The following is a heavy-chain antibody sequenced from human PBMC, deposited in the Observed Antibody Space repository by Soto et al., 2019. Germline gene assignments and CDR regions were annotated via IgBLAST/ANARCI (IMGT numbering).Heavy chain of an antibody. CDR1: CGSFSSYY. CDR2: INHSGSN. Sequence: QVQLQQWGAGLLKPSETLSLTCAVYCGSFSSYYWSWIRQPPGKGLEWIGEINHSGSNNYNPSLKSRVTMSVDTSTNQFSLKLSSVTAADTAVYYCARTSRFDCWGQGTLVTVSS. V-gene: IGHV4-34*01. J-gene: IGHJ4*02. CDR3: ARTSRFDC. D-gene: IGHD6-6*01.